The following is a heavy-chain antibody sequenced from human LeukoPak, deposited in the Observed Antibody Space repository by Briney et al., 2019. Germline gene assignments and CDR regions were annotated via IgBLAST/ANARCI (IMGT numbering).Heavy chain of an antibody. V-gene: IGHV4-38-2*02. Sequence: SETLSLTCTVSGYSISSGYYWGWIRQPPGKGLEWIGSIYYSGSTYYNPSLKSRVTISVDTSKNQFSLKLSSVTAADTAVYYCARSDPNNYYYYYMDVWGKGTTVTISS. CDR1: GYSISSGYY. CDR3: ARSDPNNYYYYYMDV. J-gene: IGHJ6*03. D-gene: IGHD1/OR15-1a*01. CDR2: IYYSGST.